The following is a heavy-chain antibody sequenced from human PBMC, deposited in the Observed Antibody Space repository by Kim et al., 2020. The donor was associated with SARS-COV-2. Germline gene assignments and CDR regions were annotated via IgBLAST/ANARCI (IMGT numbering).Heavy chain of an antibody. CDR2: ISYDGSNK. V-gene: IGHV3-33*05. CDR3: ARAARIAAAGHDAFDI. J-gene: IGHJ3*02. CDR1: GFTFSSYG. Sequence: GGSLRLSCAASGFTFSSYGMHWVRQAPGKGLEWVAVISYDGSNKYYADSVKGRFTISRDNSKNTLYLQMNSLRAEDTAVYYCARAARIAAAGHDAFDIWGQGTMVTVSS. D-gene: IGHD6-13*01.